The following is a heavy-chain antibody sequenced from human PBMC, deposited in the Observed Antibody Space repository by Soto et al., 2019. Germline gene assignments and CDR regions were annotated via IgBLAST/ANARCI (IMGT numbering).Heavy chain of an antibody. CDR3: ARRIVVVTALDY. Sequence: QVQLVQSGAEEKKHGASVQVSCKASGYTFTSYAMHWGRQAPGQRLEWMGWINAGNGNTKYSQKFQGRVTITRDTSASTADMELSSLRSEDTAVYYCARRIVVVTALDYWGQGTLVTVSS. CDR1: GYTFTSYA. D-gene: IGHD2-21*02. V-gene: IGHV1-3*05. CDR2: INAGNGNT. J-gene: IGHJ4*02.